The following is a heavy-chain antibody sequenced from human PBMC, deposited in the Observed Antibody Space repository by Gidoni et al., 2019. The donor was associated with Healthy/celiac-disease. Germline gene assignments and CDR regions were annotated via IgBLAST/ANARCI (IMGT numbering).Heavy chain of an antibody. V-gene: IGHV3-43*01. CDR3: AKDKESSGYFDY. D-gene: IGHD3-22*01. J-gene: IGHJ4*02. CDR1: GFTFDDYT. Sequence: EVQLVESGGVVVQPGGSLRLSCAASGFTFDDYTMHWVRQAPGKGLEWVSLISWDGGSTYYADSVKGRFTISRDNSKNSLYLQMNSLRTEDTALYYCAKDKESSGYFDYWGQGTLVTVSS. CDR2: ISWDGGST.